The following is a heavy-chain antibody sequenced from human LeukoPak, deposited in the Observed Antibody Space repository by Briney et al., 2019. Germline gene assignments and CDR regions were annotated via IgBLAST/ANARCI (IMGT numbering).Heavy chain of an antibody. CDR2: IYYGGST. CDR3: ARDAPYSSGWTEKLDAFDI. J-gene: IGHJ3*02. D-gene: IGHD6-19*01. Sequence: SETLSLTCTVSGGSISSSSYYWGWIRQPPGKGLEWIGSIYYGGSTYYNQSLKSRVTISVDTSKNQFSLKLSSVAAADTAVYYCARDAPYSSGWTEKLDAFDIWGQGTMVTVSS. V-gene: IGHV4-39*07. CDR1: GGSISSSSYY.